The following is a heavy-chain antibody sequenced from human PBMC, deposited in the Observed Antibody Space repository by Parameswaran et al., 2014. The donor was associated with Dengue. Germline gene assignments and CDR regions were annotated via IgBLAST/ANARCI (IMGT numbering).Heavy chain of an antibody. CDR3: ARVGLPRDQWPLDY. Sequence: VRQAPGKGLEWVSVIYSGGSTYYADSVKGRFTISRDNSKNTLYLQMNSLRAEDTAVYYCARVGLPRDQWPLDYWGQGTLVTVSS. J-gene: IGHJ4*02. V-gene: IGHV3-53*01. CDR2: IYSGGST. D-gene: IGHD6-19*01.